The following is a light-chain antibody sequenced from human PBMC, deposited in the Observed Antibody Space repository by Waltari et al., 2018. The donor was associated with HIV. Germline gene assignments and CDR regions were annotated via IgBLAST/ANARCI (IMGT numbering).Light chain of an antibody. V-gene: IGKV3-20*01. CDR1: QRVSNNY. J-gene: IGKJ1*01. CDR3: QQYGSSPRT. CDR2: GGS. Sequence: EIVLTQYPGTLSLSPGERATLSCRASQRVSNNYLAWYQQKPGQAPRLLIYGGSSRATGIPDRFSGSGSGTDFTLTISRLEPEDFAVYYCQQYGSSPRTFGQGTKVEIK.